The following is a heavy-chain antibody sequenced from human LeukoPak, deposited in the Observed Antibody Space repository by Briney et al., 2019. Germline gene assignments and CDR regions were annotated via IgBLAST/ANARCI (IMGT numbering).Heavy chain of an antibody. CDR1: GFTFSNFW. D-gene: IGHD2-15*01. V-gene: IGHV3-7*01. CDR3: AKDLNSFIVVATIYGMDV. CDR2: IKQDETEK. J-gene: IGHJ6*02. Sequence: PGGSLRLSCTASGFTFSNFWMGWVRQAPGKGLEWVANIKQDETEKFYLGSVKGRFTTSRDNAKNTLFLQLNSLRGDDTAVYYCAKDLNSFIVVATIYGMDVWGQGTTVIVSS.